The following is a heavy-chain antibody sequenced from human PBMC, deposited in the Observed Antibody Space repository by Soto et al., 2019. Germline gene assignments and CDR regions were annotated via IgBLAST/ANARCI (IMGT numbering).Heavy chain of an antibody. V-gene: IGHV3-66*01. CDR2: IYSGGST. J-gene: IGHJ4*02. CDR1: GFTVSSNY. D-gene: IGHD2-21*02. Sequence: EVQLVESGGGLVQPGGSLRLSCAASGFTVSSNYMSWVRQAPGKGLEWVSVIYSGGSTYYADSVKGRFTISRDNSKNTLYLQMYSLGAEDTAVYYCAREPAEVTARSLGWGQGTLVTVSS. CDR3: AREPAEVTARSLG.